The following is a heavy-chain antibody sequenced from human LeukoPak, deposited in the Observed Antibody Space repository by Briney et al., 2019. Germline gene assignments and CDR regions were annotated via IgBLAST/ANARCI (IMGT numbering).Heavy chain of an antibody. J-gene: IGHJ4*02. V-gene: IGHV3-74*01. Sequence: GGSLRLSCAASGFTFSATWMHWVRQAPGKGLVWVSRIFSDGSTTTYADSVKGRFTISRDNAKNTLYLQMNSLRAEDTAAYYCASSDRLDYWGQGTLLTVSS. CDR2: IFSDGSTT. D-gene: IGHD1-14*01. CDR1: GFTFSATW. CDR3: ASSDRLDY.